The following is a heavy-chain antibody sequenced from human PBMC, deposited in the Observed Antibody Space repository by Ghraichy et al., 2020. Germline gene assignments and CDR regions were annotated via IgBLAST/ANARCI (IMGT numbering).Heavy chain of an antibody. D-gene: IGHD3-10*01. CDR1: GFTFSSYA. J-gene: IGHJ4*02. CDR2: ISYDGSNK. CDR3: ARGAGVDGSGSKWNGGYYFDY. V-gene: IGHV3-30*04. Sequence: SLNISCAASGFTFSSYAMHWVRQAPGKGLEWVAVISYDGSNKYYVDSVKGRFTISRDNSKNTLYLQMNSLRAEDTAVYYCARGAGVDGSGSKWNGGYYFDYWGQGTLVTVSS.